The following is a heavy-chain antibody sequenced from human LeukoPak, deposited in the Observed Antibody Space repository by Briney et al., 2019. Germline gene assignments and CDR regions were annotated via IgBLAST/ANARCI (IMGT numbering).Heavy chain of an antibody. Sequence: GGSLRLSCAASGFTFSSYAMSWVRQAPGKGLEWVSAFSGSGSDTYYADSVKGRFTISRDSSKNTLFLHMNTLRAEDTAIYYCAKDRTVGASYWYFDLWGRGTLVTVSS. V-gene: IGHV3-23*01. J-gene: IGHJ2*01. CDR3: AKDRTVGASYWYFDL. CDR1: GFTFSSYA. D-gene: IGHD1-26*01. CDR2: FSGSGSDT.